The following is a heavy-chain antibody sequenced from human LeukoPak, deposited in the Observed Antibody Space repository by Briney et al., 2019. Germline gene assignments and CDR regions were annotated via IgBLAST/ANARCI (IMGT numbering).Heavy chain of an antibody. CDR3: ARGSYYNSTFDY. CDR1: GFTFSSYS. D-gene: IGHD3-10*01. CDR2: ISGSSSTI. J-gene: IGHJ4*02. Sequence: GGSLRLSRAASGFTFSSYSMNWVRQAPGKGLEWVSYISGSSSTIYYADSVKGRFTISRDNAKNSLYLQMNSLRDEDTAVYYCARGSYYNSTFDYWSQGTLVTVSS. V-gene: IGHV3-48*02.